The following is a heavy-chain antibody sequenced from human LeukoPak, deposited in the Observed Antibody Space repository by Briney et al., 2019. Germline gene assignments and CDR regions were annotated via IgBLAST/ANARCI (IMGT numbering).Heavy chain of an antibody. Sequence: SETLSLTCTVSGGSISSYYWSWIRQPPGKGLEWIGYIYYSGSTNCNPSLKSRVTISVDTSKNQFSLKLSSVTAADTAVYYCARVRGIQLWPRRDSQAAFDIWGQGTMVTVSS. V-gene: IGHV4-59*01. D-gene: IGHD5-18*01. CDR2: IYYSGST. J-gene: IGHJ3*02. CDR3: ARVRGIQLWPRRDSQAAFDI. CDR1: GGSISSYY.